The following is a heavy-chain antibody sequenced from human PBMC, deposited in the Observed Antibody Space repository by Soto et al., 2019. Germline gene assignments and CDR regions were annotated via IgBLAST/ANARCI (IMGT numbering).Heavy chain of an antibody. V-gene: IGHV4-34*01. D-gene: IGHD1-1*01. Sequence: SETLSLTCAVYGGSFSGYYWSWLRQPPGKGLEWIGEINHSGSTNYNPSLKSRVTISVDTSKNQFSLKVTSVTVADTAVYYCATANWSHHYFDPWGQGTLVTVSS. J-gene: IGHJ5*02. CDR2: INHSGST. CDR1: GGSFSGYY. CDR3: ATANWSHHYFDP.